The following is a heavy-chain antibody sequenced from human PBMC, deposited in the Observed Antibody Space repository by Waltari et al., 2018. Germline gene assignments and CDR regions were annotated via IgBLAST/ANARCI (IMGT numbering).Heavy chain of an antibody. CDR2: IYYSGST. J-gene: IGHJ6*03. Sequence: QVQLQESGPGLVKPSETLSLTCTVSGGSISSYYWSWIRQPPGKGLEWIGYIYYSGSTNYNPSLKSRVTISVDTSKNQFSLKLSSVTAADTAVYYCARHSAVSIFGVVRYYYYYMDVWGKGTTVTISS. CDR3: ARHSAVSIFGVVRYYYYYMDV. CDR1: GGSISSYY. V-gene: IGHV4-59*08. D-gene: IGHD3-3*01.